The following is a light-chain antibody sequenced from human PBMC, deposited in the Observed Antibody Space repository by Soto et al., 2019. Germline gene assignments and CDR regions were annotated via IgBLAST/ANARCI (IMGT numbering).Light chain of an antibody. V-gene: IGKV1-39*01. CDR1: QSISSY. CDR3: KQSYSTPQT. J-gene: IGKJ1*01. Sequence: DIPMTQSPSSLSASVGDRVTITCRASQSISSYLNWYQQKPGKAPKLLIYTASSLQSGVPSRFSGSGSGTDFTLTINSLQPEDFATYYCKQSYSTPQTFGQGTEVEIK. CDR2: TAS.